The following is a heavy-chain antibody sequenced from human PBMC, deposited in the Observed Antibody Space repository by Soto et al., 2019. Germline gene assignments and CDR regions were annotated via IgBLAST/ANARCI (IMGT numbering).Heavy chain of an antibody. J-gene: IGHJ6*02. V-gene: IGHV4-59*01. CDR2: TNYNGRT. Sequence: SETLSLTCSVSGGSISTYFWSWVRQVPGKGLEWIGYTNYNGRTNYNYNPSLKSRVTISVDTSKNQFSLKLSSVTAADTAVYYWAGYYDILTGYYKSDGMGVWGQGTTVTVSS. CDR3: AGYYDILTGYYKSDGMGV. D-gene: IGHD3-9*01. CDR1: GGSISTYF.